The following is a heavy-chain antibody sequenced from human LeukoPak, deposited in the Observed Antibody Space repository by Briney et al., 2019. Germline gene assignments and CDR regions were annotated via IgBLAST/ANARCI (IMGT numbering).Heavy chain of an antibody. CDR1: GYTFTGYY. D-gene: IGHD3-16*02. CDR3: AREGDGGVIVN. J-gene: IGHJ4*02. V-gene: IGHV1-69*13. CDR2: IIPIFGTA. Sequence: GASVKVSCKASGYTFTGYYMHWVRQAPGQGLEWMGGIIPIFGTANYAQKFQGRVTITADESTSTAYMELSSLRSEDTAVYYCAREGDGGVIVNWGQGTLVTVSS.